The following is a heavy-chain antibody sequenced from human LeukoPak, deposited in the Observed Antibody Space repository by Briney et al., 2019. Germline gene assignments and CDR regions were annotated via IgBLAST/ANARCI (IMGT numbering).Heavy chain of an antibody. Sequence: GGSLRLSCAASGFTFSSYWMHWVRQAPGKGLVWVSGISSDGTGTTYTDSVKGQFTISRDNTKNTLYLQLNSLRAEDTAVYYCARDVEKKPDYWGQGTLVTVSS. CDR3: ARDVEKKPDY. CDR2: ISSDGTGT. V-gene: IGHV3-74*01. CDR1: GFTFSSYW. J-gene: IGHJ4*02.